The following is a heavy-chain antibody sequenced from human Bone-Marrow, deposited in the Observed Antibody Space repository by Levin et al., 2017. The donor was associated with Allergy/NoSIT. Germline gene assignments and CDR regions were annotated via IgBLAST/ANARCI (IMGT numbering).Heavy chain of an antibody. V-gene: IGHV3-9*01. CDR2: ISWNSGSI. CDR1: GFTFDDYA. Sequence: SLKISCAASGFTFDDYAMHWVRQAPGKGLEWVSGISWNSGSIGYADSVKGRFTISRDNAKNSLYLQMNSLRAEDTALYYCAKDGNSGSSCYFDYWGQGTLVTVSS. J-gene: IGHJ4*02. CDR3: AKDGNSGSSCYFDY. D-gene: IGHD1-26*01.